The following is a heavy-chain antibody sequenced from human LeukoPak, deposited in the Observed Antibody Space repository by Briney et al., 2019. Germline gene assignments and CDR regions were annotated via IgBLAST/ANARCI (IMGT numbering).Heavy chain of an antibody. CDR3: ARGYCSSTSCYTFDAFDI. CDR1: GYTFTGYY. CDR2: INPNSGGT. D-gene: IGHD2-2*02. J-gene: IGHJ3*02. Sequence: GASVKVSCKASGYTFTGYYMHWVRQAPGQGLEWMGWINPNSGGTNYAQKFQGRVTMTRDTSISTAYMELSRLRSDDTAVYYCARGYCSSTSCYTFDAFDIWGQGTMVTVSS. V-gene: IGHV1-2*02.